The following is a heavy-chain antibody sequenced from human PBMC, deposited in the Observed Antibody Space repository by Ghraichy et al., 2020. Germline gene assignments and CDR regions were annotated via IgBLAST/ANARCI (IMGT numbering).Heavy chain of an antibody. CDR2: INHDGSEK. CDR3: ARERSLPLGYFQD. V-gene: IGHV3-7*04. J-gene: IGHJ1*01. CDR1: GFTLRSYW. Sequence: GESLNISCAVSGFTLRSYWMSWVRQAPGKGLEWVANINHDGSEKHYVDSVKGRFTVSRDNANNALFLQMNSLRAEDTAVYYCARERSLPLGYFQDWGQGSLVTVSS. D-gene: IGHD3-10*01.